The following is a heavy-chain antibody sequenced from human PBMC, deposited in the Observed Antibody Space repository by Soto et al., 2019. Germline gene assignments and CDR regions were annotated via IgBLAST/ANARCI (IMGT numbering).Heavy chain of an antibody. CDR3: ARVAIASGGVIAVTYALDV. CDR1: GFTFSSYG. Sequence: GGSLRLFCAASGFTFSSYGMNWVRQAPGKGLEWVSFITSSGSTTYYADSVKGRFTVSRDNVKNSLFLQMNSLRDEDTAVYYCARVAIASGGVIAVTYALDVWGQGTTVTVSS. CDR2: ITSSGSTT. D-gene: IGHD3-16*02. V-gene: IGHV3-48*02. J-gene: IGHJ6*02.